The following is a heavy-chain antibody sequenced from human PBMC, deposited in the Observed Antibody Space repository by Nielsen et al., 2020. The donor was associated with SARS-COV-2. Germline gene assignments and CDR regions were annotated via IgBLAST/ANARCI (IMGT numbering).Heavy chain of an antibody. CDR2: ISWNSGSI. V-gene: IGHV3-9*01. J-gene: IGHJ6*02. CDR3: ATVPYGSGSRYGMDV. Sequence: SLKISCSASGFTFDYYSIHWVRQAPGKGLEWVSGISWNSGSIGYADSVKGRFTISGDNAKNSLYLQMNSLRAEDTALYYCATVPYGSGSRYGMDVWGQGTTVTVSS. CDR1: GFTFDYYS. D-gene: IGHD3-10*01.